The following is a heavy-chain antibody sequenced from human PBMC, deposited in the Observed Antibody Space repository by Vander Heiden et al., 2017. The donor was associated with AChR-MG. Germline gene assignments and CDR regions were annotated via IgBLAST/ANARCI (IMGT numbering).Heavy chain of an antibody. V-gene: IGHV3-30*04. CDR2: ISYDGRNK. D-gene: IGHD3-10*01. CDR3: ARDRGEMATFAVY. J-gene: IGHJ4*02. CDR1: GFPFSSYA. Sequence: QVQLVESGGGVVQPGRSLRLSCAASGFPFSSYAMHWVRQAPGKGLEWVAVISYDGRNKYYADAVKGRFTISRDNSKNTMYLQMKSMRAEDTAVYYSARDRGEMATFAVYWGQGTLVTVSS.